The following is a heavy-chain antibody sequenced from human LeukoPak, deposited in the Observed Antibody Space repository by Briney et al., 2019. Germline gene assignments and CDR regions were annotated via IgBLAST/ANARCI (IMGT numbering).Heavy chain of an antibody. Sequence: SETLSLTCTVSGVSISSYYWGWIRQPPGKGLEWIGNIYYSGSTYYSPSLTSRVTVSVDTSENQFSLKLSSATAADTAVYYCARAHSIASYYYGVDVWGQGTTVTVSS. J-gene: IGHJ6*02. CDR2: IYYSGST. D-gene: IGHD2/OR15-2a*01. CDR1: GVSISSYY. V-gene: IGHV4-39*07. CDR3: ARAHSIASYYYGVDV.